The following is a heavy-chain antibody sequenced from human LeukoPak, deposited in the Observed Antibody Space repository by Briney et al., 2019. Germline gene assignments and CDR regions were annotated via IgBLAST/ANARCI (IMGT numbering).Heavy chain of an antibody. V-gene: IGHV3-7*03. CDR3: ARGRYSGTTYYFDY. J-gene: IGHJ4*02. CDR1: GFTFSTSW. Sequence: GGSRRLACAASGFTFSTSWMSVVRQVPGKGLEWVANIKKDGSETYYVDSVKGRFTISRDNAKNSLYLQMNSLRAEDTAMYYCARGRYSGTTYYFDYWGQGTLVTVSS. CDR2: IKKDGSET. D-gene: IGHD5-12*01.